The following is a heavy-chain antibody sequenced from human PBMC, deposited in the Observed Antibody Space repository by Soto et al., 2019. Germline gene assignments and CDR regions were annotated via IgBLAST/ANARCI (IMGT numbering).Heavy chain of an antibody. CDR1: GGSMVNYY. V-gene: IGHV4-59*01. J-gene: IGHJ5*02. Sequence: ASETLSLTCTVSGGSMVNYYCSWIRQPPGKGLEWLGYIYSGGSTNYNPSLKSRVTISVDTSKNQFSLRLSSVTAADTAVYYCAKEGSSSWFAPWGQGTLVTSPQ. CDR3: AKEGSSSWFAP. CDR2: IYSGGST. D-gene: IGHD6-6*01.